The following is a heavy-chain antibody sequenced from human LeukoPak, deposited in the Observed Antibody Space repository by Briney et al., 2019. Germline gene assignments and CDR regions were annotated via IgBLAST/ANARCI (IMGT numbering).Heavy chain of an antibody. Sequence: GASVKVSCKASGYTFTDYYLHWVRQAPGQGLEWMGWIHPNSGGTNYAQKFQGRVAMTRDTSISTAYMELSSLTSDDTAVYYCARLAAVPGWGQGTLVTVSS. V-gene: IGHV1-2*02. D-gene: IGHD6-19*01. CDR1: GYTFTDYY. CDR3: ARLAAVPG. J-gene: IGHJ1*01. CDR2: IHPNSGGT.